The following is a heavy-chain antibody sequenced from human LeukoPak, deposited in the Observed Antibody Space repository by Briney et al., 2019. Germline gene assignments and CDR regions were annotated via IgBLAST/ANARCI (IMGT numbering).Heavy chain of an antibody. CDR3: ARGPSGYHNT. V-gene: IGHV3-21*01. Sequence: AGGSLRLSCAASGFTFSTYNMNWVRQAPGKGLEWVSSISSSSSYIYYADSVKGRFTISRDNAKNSLFLQMNSLRVDDTAVYYCARGPSGYHNTGGQGTLVTVSS. CDR1: GFTFSTYN. J-gene: IGHJ4*02. CDR2: ISSSSSYI. D-gene: IGHD5-12*01.